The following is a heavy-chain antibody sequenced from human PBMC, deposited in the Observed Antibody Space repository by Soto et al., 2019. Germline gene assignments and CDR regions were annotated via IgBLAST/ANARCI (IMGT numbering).Heavy chain of an antibody. D-gene: IGHD2-2*01. CDR2: IYYSGRT. J-gene: IGHJ4*02. V-gene: IGHV4-39*01. CDR1: GGSISTENYF. CDR3: AREVTSAADN. Sequence: QLQLQESGPGLVKPSETLSLTCTVSGGSISTENYFWGWVRQPPGKGLEWIGRIYYSGRTYYSPSLKSRLTISLDTSNCQFSLMLSCVTAADTAVYYCAREVTSAADNWGQGTLVTVSS.